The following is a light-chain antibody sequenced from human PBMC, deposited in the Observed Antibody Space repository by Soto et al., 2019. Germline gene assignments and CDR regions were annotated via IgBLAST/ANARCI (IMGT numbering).Light chain of an antibody. CDR1: SSDVGGYKY. Sequence: QSALTQPPSASGSPGQSVTISCTGTSSDVGGYKYVSWYQQYPGKAPKLMIYEVSKRPSGVPARFSGSKSGNTASLTVSGLQSADEADYYCTSYVGSDTWVFGGGTKVTVL. V-gene: IGLV2-8*01. CDR2: EVS. CDR3: TSYVGSDTWV. J-gene: IGLJ3*02.